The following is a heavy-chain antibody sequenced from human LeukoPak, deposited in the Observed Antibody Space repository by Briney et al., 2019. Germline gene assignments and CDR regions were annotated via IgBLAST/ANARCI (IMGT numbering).Heavy chain of an antibody. CDR2: T. J-gene: IGHJ3*02. Sequence: TNYTPSLKSRVTISVATSKNQFSLKLSSVTAADTAVYYCASSASGGPDNDYGDYLGYAFDIWGQGTMVTVSS. CDR3: ASSASGGPDNDYGDYLGYAFDI. V-gene: IGHV4-4*08. D-gene: IGHD4-17*01.